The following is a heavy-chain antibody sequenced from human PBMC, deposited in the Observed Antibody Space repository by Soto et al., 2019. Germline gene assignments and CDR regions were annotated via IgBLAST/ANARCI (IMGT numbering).Heavy chain of an antibody. CDR1: GYSFTSYW. CDR3: ARLLAAALPGGIGWFDP. V-gene: IGHV5-51*01. CDR2: IYPGDSDT. Sequence: PGESLKISCKGSGYSFTSYWIGWVRQVPGKGLEWMGIIYPGDSDTRYSPSFQGQVTISADKSISTAYLQWSSLKASDTAMYYCARLLAAALPGGIGWFDPWGQGTLVTVSS. D-gene: IGHD6-13*01. J-gene: IGHJ5*02.